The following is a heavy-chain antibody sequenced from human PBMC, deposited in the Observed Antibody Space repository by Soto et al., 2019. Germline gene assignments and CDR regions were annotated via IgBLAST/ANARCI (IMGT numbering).Heavy chain of an antibody. V-gene: IGHV1-18*01. CDR1: GYTFTSYG. CDR3: ARNVVRGVPTYYYYMDV. J-gene: IGHJ6*03. CDR2: ISAYNGNT. Sequence: ASVKVSCKASGYTFTSYGISWVRQAPGQGLEWMGWISAYNGNTNYAQKLQGRVTMTTDTSTSTAYMELRSLRSDDTAVYYCARNVVRGVPTYYYYMDVWGKGTTVTVS. D-gene: IGHD3-10*01.